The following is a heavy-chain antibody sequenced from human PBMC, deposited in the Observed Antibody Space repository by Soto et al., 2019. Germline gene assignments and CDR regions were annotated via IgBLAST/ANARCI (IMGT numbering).Heavy chain of an antibody. CDR2: IFYTGST. J-gene: IGHJ5*02. Sequence: TLSLTCSVSGGTINSGDYFWSWIRQPPGKGLEWIGSIFYTGSTYYSPSLKSRASMSMDTSKSQFSLTLSSVTAADTALYYCARSYYNILTGYYTWGQGTQVTVSS. CDR1: GGTINSGDYF. D-gene: IGHD3-9*01. CDR3: ARSYYNILTGYYT. V-gene: IGHV4-30-4*01.